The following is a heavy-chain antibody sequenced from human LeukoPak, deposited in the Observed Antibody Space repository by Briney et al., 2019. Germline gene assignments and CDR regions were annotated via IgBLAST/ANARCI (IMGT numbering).Heavy chain of an antibody. J-gene: IGHJ4*02. D-gene: IGHD6-13*01. CDR3: ARGYSALDY. V-gene: IGHV3-48*02. CDR1: GFTFRSYS. Sequence: GGSLRLSCAASGFTFRSYSMNWVRQAPGKGLEWVSYISSNSITIYYADSVKGRFTISRDSAKNSLYLQMNSLRDEDTAVYYCARGYSALDYWGQGTLVTVSS. CDR2: ISSNSITI.